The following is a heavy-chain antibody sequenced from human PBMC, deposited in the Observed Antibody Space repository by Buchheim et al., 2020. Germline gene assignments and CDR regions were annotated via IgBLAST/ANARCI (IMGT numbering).Heavy chain of an antibody. J-gene: IGHJ4*02. CDR2: INHSGST. Sequence: QVQLQQWGAGLLKPSETLSLTCAVYGGSFSGYYWSWIRQPPGKGLEWIGEINHSGSTNYNPSLKSRVTISVDTSKNQFSLKLSSVTAADTAVYYCARGVDYYDSSGYYIFAYWGQGTL. V-gene: IGHV4-34*01. CDR1: GGSFSGYY. D-gene: IGHD3-22*01. CDR3: ARGVDYYDSSGYYIFAY.